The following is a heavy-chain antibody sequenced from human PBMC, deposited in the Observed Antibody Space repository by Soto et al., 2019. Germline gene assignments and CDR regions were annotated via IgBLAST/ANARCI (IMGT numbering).Heavy chain of an antibody. D-gene: IGHD3-16*01. Sequence: ASETLSLTCTVSGGSIISYYWSWIRQPPGKGLEWIGYIYYSGSTNYNPSLKSRVTISVDTSKNQFSLKLSSVTAADTAVYYCARVYGGYYYYMDVWGKGTTVTVSS. CDR3: ARVYGGYYYYMDV. V-gene: IGHV4-59*01. J-gene: IGHJ6*03. CDR2: IYYSGST. CDR1: GGSIISYY.